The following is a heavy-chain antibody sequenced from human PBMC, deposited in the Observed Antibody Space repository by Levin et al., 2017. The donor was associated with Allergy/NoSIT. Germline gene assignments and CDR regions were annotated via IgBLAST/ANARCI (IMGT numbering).Heavy chain of an antibody. CDR2: IFSSGSA. V-gene: IGHV4-61*02. CDR1: GGSISSGSYY. CDR3: ARAEVGSEH. Sequence: SETLSLTCKVSGGSISSGSYYWSWIRQPAAKGLEWIGRIFSSGSANYNPSLKSRVTISVDTSKNQFSLKLSSVTAADTAVYYCARAEVGSEHWGQGTLVTVSS. D-gene: IGHD3-10*01. J-gene: IGHJ4*02.